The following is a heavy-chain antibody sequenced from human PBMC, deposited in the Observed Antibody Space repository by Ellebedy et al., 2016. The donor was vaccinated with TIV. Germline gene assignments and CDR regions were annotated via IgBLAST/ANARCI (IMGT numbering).Heavy chain of an antibody. V-gene: IGHV1-69*13. J-gene: IGHJ6*02. CDR2: IIPIFGTA. Sequence: SVKVSCXASGGTFSSYAISWVRQAPGQGLEWMGGIIPIFGTANYAQKFQGRVTITADESTSTAYMELSSLRSEDTAVYYCARDLPTPDIVVVPAAPPEYYYYGMDVWGQGTTVTVSS. CDR3: ARDLPTPDIVVVPAAPPEYYYYGMDV. CDR1: GGTFSSYA. D-gene: IGHD2-2*01.